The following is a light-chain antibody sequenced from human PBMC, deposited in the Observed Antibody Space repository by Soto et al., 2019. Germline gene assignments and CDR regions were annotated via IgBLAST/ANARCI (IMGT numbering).Light chain of an antibody. CDR3: AAGDDSLRVVL. Sequence: QSVLTQPPSASGTPGQRVTISCSGGRSNIGGYNYVYWFQQYPGTAPKVLVFGTNLRPSGVPDRFSASKSGTSGSLTISGVLFEDEADYYCAAGDDSLRVVLFGGGTKLTVL. J-gene: IGLJ2*01. CDR1: RSNIGGYNY. CDR2: GTN. V-gene: IGLV1-47*02.